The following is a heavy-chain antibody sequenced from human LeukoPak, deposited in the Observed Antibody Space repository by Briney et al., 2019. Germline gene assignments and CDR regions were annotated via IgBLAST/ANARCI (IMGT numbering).Heavy chain of an antibody. CDR3: ASGYSSGWYGV. CDR2: IYDSGST. Sequence: SETLSLTCTVSGGSFSSYFWRWLRQPPGRGREWIGYIYDSGSTNYNPSFKSRVTISVDTPKNQFSLKLSSVTAADTAVYYCASGYSSGWYGVWGQGTLVTVSS. D-gene: IGHD6-19*01. CDR1: GGSFSSYF. J-gene: IGHJ4*02. V-gene: IGHV4-59*08.